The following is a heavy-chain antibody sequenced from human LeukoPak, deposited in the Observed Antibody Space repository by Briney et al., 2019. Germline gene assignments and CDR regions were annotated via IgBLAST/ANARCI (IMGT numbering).Heavy chain of an antibody. Sequence: PGGSLRLSCAASGFTFSSHWMSWVRQAPGKGLEWVANIIQDGRESYYVDSVKGRFIISRDNSKNSLYLQMNSLRAEDTAVYYCARVGLMVYASYYFDYWGQGALVTVSS. CDR2: IIQDGRES. J-gene: IGHJ4*02. D-gene: IGHD2-8*01. V-gene: IGHV3-7*03. CDR3: ARVGLMVYASYYFDY. CDR1: GFTFSSHW.